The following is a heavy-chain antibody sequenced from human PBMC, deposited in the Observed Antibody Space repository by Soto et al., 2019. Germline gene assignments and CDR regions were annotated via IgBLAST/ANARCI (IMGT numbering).Heavy chain of an antibody. Sequence: SETLSLTCTVSSGSISVTNVFWGWVRQPPGKGLEWIGNIDYSGTAYFSPSLATRVTFHVDTSKNQFSLTLYSVTAADTAVYYCARITGRNLDYWGQGIMVTVSS. D-gene: IGHD1-20*01. CDR1: SGSISVTNVF. CDR3: ARITGRNLDY. V-gene: IGHV4-39*01. CDR2: IDYSGTA. J-gene: IGHJ4*02.